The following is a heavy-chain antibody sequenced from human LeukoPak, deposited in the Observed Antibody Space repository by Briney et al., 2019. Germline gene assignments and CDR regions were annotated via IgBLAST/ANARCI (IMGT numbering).Heavy chain of an antibody. CDR2: SGGST. J-gene: IGHJ5*02. D-gene: IGHD3-3*01. V-gene: IGHV1-46*01. CDR3: ARGVRDGVVIIPNWFDP. Sequence: SGGSTSYAQKFQGRVTMTRDTSTSTVYMELSSLRSEDTAVHYCARGVRDGVVIIPNWFDPWGQGTLVTVSS.